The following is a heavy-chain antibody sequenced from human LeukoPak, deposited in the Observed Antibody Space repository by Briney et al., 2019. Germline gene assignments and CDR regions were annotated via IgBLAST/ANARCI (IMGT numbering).Heavy chain of an antibody. CDR1: GFTFSTRT. CDR2: IGSTSRDK. J-gene: IGHJ4*01. CDR3: VGGDRRED. Sequence: PGGSLRLSCAASGFTFSTRTINWVRQAPGKGLEWLSSIGSTSRDKYYADSVKGRFTISRDNADYSLYLQMNSLRAEDTAVYYCVGGDRREDWGHGTLVTVSS. V-gene: IGHV3-21*01.